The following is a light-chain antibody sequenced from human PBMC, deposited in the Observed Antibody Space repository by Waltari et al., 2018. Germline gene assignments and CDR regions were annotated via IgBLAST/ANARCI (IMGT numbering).Light chain of an antibody. V-gene: IGLV1-47*01. CDR3: AAWDDSLSGHVV. CDR2: RNN. J-gene: IGLJ2*01. CDR1: SSNIGSNY. Sequence: QSVLTPPPSASGTPGQRVTISCSGSSSNIGSNYVYWYQQLPGTAPKLRIYRNNQRPSGVPDRFSGSKSGTSASLAISGLRSEDEADYYCAAWDDSLSGHVVFGGGTKLTVL.